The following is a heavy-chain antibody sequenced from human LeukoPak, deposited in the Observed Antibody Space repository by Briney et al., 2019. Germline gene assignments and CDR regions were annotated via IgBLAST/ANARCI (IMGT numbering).Heavy chain of an antibody. CDR1: GYTFTGYC. V-gene: IGHV1-2*02. J-gene: IGHJ3*02. CDR2: INPNSGGT. D-gene: IGHD1-14*01. CDR3: ARAGDLRRPRGPQPGHDAFDI. Sequence: ASVKVSCKASGYTFTGYCMSWVRQAPGQGLEWMGWINPNSGGTNFAQKLQGRVTMTRDTSISTAYMEVSRLTSDDTAVYYCARAGDLRRPRGPQPGHDAFDIWGQGTTVTVSS.